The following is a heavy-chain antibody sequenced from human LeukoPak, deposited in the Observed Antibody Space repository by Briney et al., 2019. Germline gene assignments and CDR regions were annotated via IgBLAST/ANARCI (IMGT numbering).Heavy chain of an antibody. CDR2: ISYDGSNK. CDR1: GFTFSSYG. Sequence: GGSLRLSCAASGFTFSSYGMHWVRQAPGKGLEWVAVISYDGSNKYYADSVKGRFTISRDNSKNTLYLQMNSLRAEDTAVYYCAKGRNRYYFDYWGQGTLVTVSS. V-gene: IGHV3-30*18. CDR3: AKGRNRYYFDY. J-gene: IGHJ4*02. D-gene: IGHD1-14*01.